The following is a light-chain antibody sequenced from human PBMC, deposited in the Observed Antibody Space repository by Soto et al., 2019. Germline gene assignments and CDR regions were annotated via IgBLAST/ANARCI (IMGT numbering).Light chain of an antibody. J-gene: IGKJ3*01. CDR2: RAS. CDR3: QHYNSYSGT. Sequence: DIQMTQSPSTLSASVGDRVTITCRASQDSSIWLAWFQQKPGKAPKLLIYRASSLESGVPSRFSGSGSGTEFILTISSLQPDDFATYYCQHYNSYSGTFGPGTKVDIK. V-gene: IGKV1-5*03. CDR1: QDSSIW.